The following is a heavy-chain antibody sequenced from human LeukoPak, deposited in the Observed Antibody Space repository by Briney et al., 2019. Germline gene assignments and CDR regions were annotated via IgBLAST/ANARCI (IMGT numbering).Heavy chain of an antibody. J-gene: IGHJ6*02. V-gene: IGHV1-2*02. CDR2: FNPYSGAT. Sequence: ASVKVSCKASGYTFTDYYMHWVRQAPGQGLEWVGSFNPYSGATKYAQKLQGRVTMTGDTSISTAYLQLGRVIGDDTAVYYCAKNGDYGYAMDVWGQGTTVTVSS. CDR1: GYTFTDYY. CDR3: AKNGDYGYAMDV. D-gene: IGHD4-17*01.